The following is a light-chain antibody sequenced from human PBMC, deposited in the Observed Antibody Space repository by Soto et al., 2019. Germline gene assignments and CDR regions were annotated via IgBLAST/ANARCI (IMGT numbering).Light chain of an antibody. CDR2: GAS. V-gene: IGKV3-15*01. CDR1: QSLTRN. Sequence: EILLAQARGPLSLSPVERATLSWMASQSLTRNLAWYQHKPGQSPRLLIYGASARATGIPARFSGSGSGTDFTLTISSLQPEDFATYYCQQSYSTLITFGQGTRLEI. J-gene: IGKJ5*01. CDR3: QQSYSTLIT.